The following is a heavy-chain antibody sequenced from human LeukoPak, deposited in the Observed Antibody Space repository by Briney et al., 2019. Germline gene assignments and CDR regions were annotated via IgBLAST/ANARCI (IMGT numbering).Heavy chain of an antibody. CDR2: MNPNSGNT. CDR1: GYTFTSYD. CDR3: ARGVPYDFWSGYYKGLVDY. Sequence: ASVKVSCKASGYTFTSYDINWVRQATGQGLEWMGWMNPNSGNTGYAQKSQGRVTMTRNTSISTAYMELSSLRSEDTAVYYCARGVPYDFWSGYYKGLVDYWGQGTLVTVSS. V-gene: IGHV1-8*01. J-gene: IGHJ4*02. D-gene: IGHD3-3*01.